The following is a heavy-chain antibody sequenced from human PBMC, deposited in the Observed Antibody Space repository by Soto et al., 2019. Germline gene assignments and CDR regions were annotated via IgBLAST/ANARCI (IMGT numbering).Heavy chain of an antibody. CDR1: GFTFSSYA. J-gene: IGHJ4*02. D-gene: IGHD5-18*01. Sequence: PGGSLRLSCAASGFTFSSYAMSWVRQAPGKGLEWVSAISGSGGSTYYADSVKGRFTISRDNSKNTLYLQMNSLRAEDTAVYYCAKLHSYGHSTRSHLDYWGQGTLVTSPQ. V-gene: IGHV3-23*01. CDR3: AKLHSYGHSTRSHLDY. CDR2: ISGSGGST.